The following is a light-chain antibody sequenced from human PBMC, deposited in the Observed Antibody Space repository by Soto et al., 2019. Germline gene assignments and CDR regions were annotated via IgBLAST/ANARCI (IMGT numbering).Light chain of an antibody. CDR1: QILNGGS. J-gene: IGKJ4*01. V-gene: IGKV3-20*01. Sequence: EIVLTQSPGTLSLSPGDRAALSCRTTQILNGGSLAWYQVKPGQAPRLLMYDSSIRAARVTNRFSGSGSGTDFTLTISRLETEDFAVYYCQLYGSSPELTFGGGTKVEIK. CDR3: QLYGSSPELT. CDR2: DSS.